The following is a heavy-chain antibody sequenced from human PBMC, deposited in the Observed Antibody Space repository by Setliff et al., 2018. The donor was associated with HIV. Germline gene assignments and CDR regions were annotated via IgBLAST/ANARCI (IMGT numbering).Heavy chain of an antibody. CDR1: GDTFTSYD. CDR3: ATIREYYYDSSGQEYFQH. Sequence: ASVKVSCKASGDTFTSYDINWVRQATGQGLEWMGWMNPKSDNTGYAQKFQGRVTMTWNTSISTAYMELSSLRSEDTAVYYCATIREYYYDSSGQEYFQHWGHGTLVTVSS. CDR2: MNPKSDNT. V-gene: IGHV1-8*01. D-gene: IGHD3-22*01. J-gene: IGHJ1*01.